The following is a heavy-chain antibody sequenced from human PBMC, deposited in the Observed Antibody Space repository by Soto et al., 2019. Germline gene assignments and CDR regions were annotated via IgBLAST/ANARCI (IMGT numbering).Heavy chain of an antibody. D-gene: IGHD2-2*01. V-gene: IGHV3-23*01. J-gene: IGHJ4*02. CDR1: GFTFSSYA. CDR2: ISGSGGT. Sequence: EVHLLESGGGLVQPGGSLRLSCAASGFTFSSYALSWVRQAPGKGLEWVSGISGSGGTYYADSVRGRFTISRDNSKNTLYLQMNSLRADDTAVYYCAKTPAHCSHTSCPDEDWGQGTLVTVSS. CDR3: AKTPAHCSHTSCPDED.